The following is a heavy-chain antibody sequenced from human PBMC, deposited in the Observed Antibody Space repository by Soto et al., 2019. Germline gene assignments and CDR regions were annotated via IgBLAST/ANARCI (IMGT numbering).Heavy chain of an antibody. V-gene: IGHV3-13*04. CDR2: IGTAGDT. D-gene: IGHD6-13*01. CDR1: GFTFSSYD. Sequence: PGGSLRLSCAASGFTFSSYDMHWVRQATGKGLEWVSAIGTAGDTYYPGSVKGRFTISRENAKNSLYLQMNSLRAGDAAVYYCAREGDSSSWYGRAPMDVWGQGTTVTVSS. J-gene: IGHJ6*02. CDR3: AREGDSSSWYGRAPMDV.